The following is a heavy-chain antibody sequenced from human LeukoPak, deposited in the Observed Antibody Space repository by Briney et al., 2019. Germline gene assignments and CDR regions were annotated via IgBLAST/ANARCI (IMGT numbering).Heavy chain of an antibody. V-gene: IGHV3-7*04. CDR3: ARVRGDYYFDY. CDR1: GFTFRSYW. Sequence: GGSLRLSCAASGFTFRSYWMTWVRQAPGKGLEWVANINQNGNEKYYLDSVKGRFTVSRDNAKNSLYLQMTYLRAEDTAVYYRARVRGDYYFDYWGQGTLVTVSS. CDR2: INQNGNEK. J-gene: IGHJ4*02. D-gene: IGHD3-10*01.